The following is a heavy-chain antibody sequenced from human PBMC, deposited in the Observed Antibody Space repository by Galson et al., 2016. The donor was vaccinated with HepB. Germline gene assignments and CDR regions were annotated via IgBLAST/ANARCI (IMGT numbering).Heavy chain of an antibody. CDR3: ARRYCSGGGCYPDS. CDR1: GYTFTAYN. V-gene: IGHV1-2*02. Sequence: SVKVSCKASGYTFTAYNIYWXRQAXXQGLXXMGXVNPNSGXTIYAQKFQGRVTMTRDTSISTSYMELSRLRSDDTAVYYCARRYCSGGGCYPDSWGQGTLVTVSS. CDR2: VNPNSGXT. J-gene: IGHJ4*02. D-gene: IGHD2-15*01.